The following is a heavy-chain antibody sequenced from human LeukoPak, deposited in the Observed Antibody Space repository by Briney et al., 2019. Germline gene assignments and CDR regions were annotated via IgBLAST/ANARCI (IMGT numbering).Heavy chain of an antibody. CDR2: IIPILGIA. CDR1: GGTFSSYA. J-gene: IGHJ4*02. D-gene: IGHD3-22*01. CDR3: ARAPRGLRPYYYDSSGYYDGYFDY. V-gene: IGHV1-69*04. Sequence: ASVKVSCKASGGTFSSYAISWVRQAPGQGLEWMGRIIPILGIANYAQKFQGRVTITADKSTSTAYMELSSLRSEDTAVYYCARAPRGLRPYYYDSSGYYDGYFDYWGQGTLVTVSS.